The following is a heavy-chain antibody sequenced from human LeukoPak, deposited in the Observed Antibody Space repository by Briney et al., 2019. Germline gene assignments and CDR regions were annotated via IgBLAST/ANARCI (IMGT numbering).Heavy chain of an antibody. V-gene: IGHV3-74*01. CDR2: INPDGSQT. Sequence: PGGSLRLSCAASGFTFNTYWMHWVRQAPGKGLVWVSHINPDGSQTNYADSVTGRFTISRDNAKNTLYLQMNSLRAEDTAVYYCARRGSGGYAFDIWGQGTMVTVSS. CDR3: ARRGSGGYAFDI. CDR1: GFTFNTYW. D-gene: IGHD1-26*01. J-gene: IGHJ3*02.